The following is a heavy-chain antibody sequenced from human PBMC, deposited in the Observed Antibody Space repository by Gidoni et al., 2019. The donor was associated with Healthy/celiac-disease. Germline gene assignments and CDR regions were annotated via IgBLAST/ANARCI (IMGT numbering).Heavy chain of an antibody. Sequence: QVQLQQWGAGLLKPSETLSLTCAVYGGSFSGYYWSWIRQPPGKGLEWIGEINHSGSTNYNPSLKSRVTISVDTSKNQFSLKLSSVTAADTAVYYCARGSRKFADLDYWGQGTLVTVSS. D-gene: IGHD3-10*01. V-gene: IGHV4-34*01. CDR3: ARGSRKFADLDY. J-gene: IGHJ4*02. CDR2: INHSGST. CDR1: GGSFSGYY.